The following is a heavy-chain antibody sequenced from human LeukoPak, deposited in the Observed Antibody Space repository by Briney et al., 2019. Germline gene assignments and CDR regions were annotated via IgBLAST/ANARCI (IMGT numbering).Heavy chain of an antibody. CDR3: ARQLETTSWFDY. CDR2: ISPNSGGT. CDR1: GYTFNDYY. V-gene: IGHV1-2*06. D-gene: IGHD2-2*01. Sequence: ASVKVSFKASGYTFNDYYLHWVRLAPGQGLEWMGRISPNSGGTDYSQKFQGKVTMTRDASISTVYMDLNRLRSDDTAIYYCARQLETTSWFDYWGQGTLVIVSS. J-gene: IGHJ4*02.